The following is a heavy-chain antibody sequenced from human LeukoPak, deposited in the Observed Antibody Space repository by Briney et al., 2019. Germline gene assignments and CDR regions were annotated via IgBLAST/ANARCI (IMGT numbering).Heavy chain of an antibody. CDR2: ISSSSSTI. J-gene: IGHJ4*02. CDR1: GFTFSSYS. V-gene: IGHV3-48*02. CDR3: ARDDDCSSTSCYLNFDY. Sequence: GGSLRLSCAASGFTFSSYSMNWVRQAPGKGLEWVSYISSSSSTIYYADSVKGRFTISRDNAKNSLCLQMNSLRDEDTAVYYCARDDDCSSTSCYLNFDYWGQGTLVTVSS. D-gene: IGHD2-2*01.